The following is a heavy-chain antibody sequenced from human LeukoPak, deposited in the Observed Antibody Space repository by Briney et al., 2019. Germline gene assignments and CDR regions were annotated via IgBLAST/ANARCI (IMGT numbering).Heavy chain of an antibody. D-gene: IGHD3-16*01. V-gene: IGHV1-69*06. Sequence: SVKVSCKASGGTFSSYAISWVRQAPGQGLEWMGGIIPIFGTANYAQKFQGRVTITADKSTSTAYMELSSLRSEDTAVYYCAKDSHGLGEENYWGQGTLVTVSS. CDR1: GGTFSSYA. J-gene: IGHJ4*02. CDR2: IIPIFGTA. CDR3: AKDSHGLGEENY.